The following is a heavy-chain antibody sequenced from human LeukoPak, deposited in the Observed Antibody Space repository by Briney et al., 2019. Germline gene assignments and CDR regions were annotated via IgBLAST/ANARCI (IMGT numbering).Heavy chain of an antibody. D-gene: IGHD4-23*01. Sequence: SETLSLTCAVSGGSISSSNWWSWVRQHPGKGLEWIGYIYYSGSTYYNPSLKSRVTISVDTSKNQFSLKLSSVTAADTAVYYCARPMGNKNWFDPWGQGTLVTVSS. J-gene: IGHJ5*02. CDR2: IYYSGST. CDR1: GGSISSSNW. V-gene: IGHV4-4*02. CDR3: ARPMGNKNWFDP.